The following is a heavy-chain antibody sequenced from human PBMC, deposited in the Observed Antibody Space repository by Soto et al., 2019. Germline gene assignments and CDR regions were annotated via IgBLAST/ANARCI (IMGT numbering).Heavy chain of an antibody. CDR3: ARVGYMIKSFGEYYRMDV. CDR2: ISSSGSTI. V-gene: IGHV3-48*03. Sequence: PGGSLRLSCAASGFTFSSYEMNWVRQAPGKGLEWVSYISSSGSTIYYADSVKGRFTISRDNAKNSLYLQMNSLRAEDTAVYYCARVGYMIKSFGEYYRMDVWGQGNTVTVSS. CDR1: GFTFSSYE. D-gene: IGHD3-16*01. J-gene: IGHJ6*02.